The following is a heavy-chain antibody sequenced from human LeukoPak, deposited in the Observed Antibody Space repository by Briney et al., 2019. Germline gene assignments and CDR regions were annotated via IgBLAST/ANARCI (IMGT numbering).Heavy chain of an antibody. CDR3: AKGARSYDFWSAKSPNWFDP. J-gene: IGHJ5*02. V-gene: IGHV1-69*04. CDR1: GGAFSSYA. CDR2: IIPILGIA. D-gene: IGHD3-3*01. Sequence: SVKVSCKASGGAFSSYAISWVRQAPGQGLEWMGRIIPILGIANYAQKFQGRVTITADKSTSTAYMELSSLRSEDTAVYYCAKGARSYDFWSAKSPNWFDPWGQGTLVTVSS.